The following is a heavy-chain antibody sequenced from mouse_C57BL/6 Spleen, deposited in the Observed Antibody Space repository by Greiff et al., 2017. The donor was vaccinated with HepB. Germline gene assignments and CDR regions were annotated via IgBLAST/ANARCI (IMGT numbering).Heavy chain of an antibody. D-gene: IGHD1-1*01. J-gene: IGHJ3*01. V-gene: IGHV5-4*01. CDR3: ARDGGSSLAWFAY. CDR2: ISDGGSYT. Sequence: EVKVEESGGGLVKPGGSLKLSCAASGFTFSSYAMSWVRQTPEKRLEWVATISDGGSYTYYPDNVKGRFTISRDNAKNNLYLQMSHLKSEDTAMYYCARDGGSSLAWFAYWGQGTLVTVSA. CDR1: GFTFSSYA.